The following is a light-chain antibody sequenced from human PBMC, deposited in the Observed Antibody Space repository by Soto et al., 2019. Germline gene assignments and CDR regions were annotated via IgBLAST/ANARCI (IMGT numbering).Light chain of an antibody. V-gene: IGLV2-23*03. CDR1: SSDVGSSNL. J-gene: IGLJ2*01. Sequence: QSALTQPASVSGSPGQSITISCTATSSDVGSSNLVSWYQQHPGKAPKLMIYGGTKRPSGVSNRISGSRSGNTASLTISGLQAEDEADYYCCSYAGSSTVVIFGGGTKVTVL. CDR3: CSYAGSSTVVI. CDR2: GGT.